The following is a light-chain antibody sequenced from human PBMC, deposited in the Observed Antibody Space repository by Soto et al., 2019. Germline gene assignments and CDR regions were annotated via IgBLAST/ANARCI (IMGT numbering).Light chain of an antibody. CDR2: EDT. CDR3: SSFAGSGTLVV. CDR1: SSDVGSYNL. J-gene: IGLJ2*01. V-gene: IGLV2-23*01. Sequence: QSALTQPASVSGSPGQSITISCTGTSSDVGSYNLVSWYQQHPGKAPKVIIYEDTKRPSGISNRFSASKSGTTASLTISGLQAEDEADYHCSSFAGSGTLVVFGGGTKLTVL.